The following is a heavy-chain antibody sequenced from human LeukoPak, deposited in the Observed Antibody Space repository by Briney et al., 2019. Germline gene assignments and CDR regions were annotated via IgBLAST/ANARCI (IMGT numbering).Heavy chain of an antibody. V-gene: IGHV3-21*01. J-gene: IGHJ4*02. D-gene: IGHD1-26*01. Sequence: PGGSLRLSCAASGFTFSSYSMNWVRQAPGKGPEWVSSISSSSSYIYYADSVKGRFTISRDNSKNTLYLQMNSLRAEDTAVYYCARLASGSYPNYFDYWGQGILVTVSS. CDR2: ISSSSSYI. CDR3: ARLASGSYPNYFDY. CDR1: GFTFSSYS.